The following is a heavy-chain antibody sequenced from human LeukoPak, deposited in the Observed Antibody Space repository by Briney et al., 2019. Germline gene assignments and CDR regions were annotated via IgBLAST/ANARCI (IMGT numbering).Heavy chain of an antibody. V-gene: IGHV1-69*13. CDR3: ARDPEIAPYYFDY. CDR2: IIPIFGTA. D-gene: IGHD6-13*01. CDR1: GGTFSSYA. Sequence: GASVKVSCKASGGTFSSYAISWVRQAPGQGLEWMGGIIPIFGTANYAQKFQGRVTITADESTSTAYMELSSLRSEDTAVYYCARDPEIAPYYFDYWGQGTLVTVSS. J-gene: IGHJ4*02.